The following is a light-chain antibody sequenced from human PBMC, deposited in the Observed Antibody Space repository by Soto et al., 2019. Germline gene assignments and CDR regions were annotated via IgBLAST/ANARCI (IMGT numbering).Light chain of an antibody. CDR2: DVS. V-gene: IGLV2-11*01. CDR3: CSYAGTYTLGV. CDR1: SSDVGGYNY. Sequence: QSALTQPRSVSGSPGQSVTISCTGTSSDVGGYNYVSWYQQHPGKAPKLIIYDVSKRPSGVPDRFSGSKSGNTASLTISGLQAEEEADYYCCSYAGTYTLGVFGGGTKLTVL. J-gene: IGLJ2*01.